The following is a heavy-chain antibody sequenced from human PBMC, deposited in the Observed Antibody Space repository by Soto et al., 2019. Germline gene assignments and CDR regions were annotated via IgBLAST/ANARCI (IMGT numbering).Heavy chain of an antibody. J-gene: IGHJ5*02. CDR2: ISHSGPR. CDR3: ATSNPTCPGCYS. V-gene: IGHV4-59*01. Sequence: SETLSLTCSVSGVSISSGYCTWIRQSPGKGLEWIGYISHSGPRHYRASLQSRLTMSVETSKNQFSLNLTSVTAADTAIYYCATSNPTCPGCYSWGQGTLVTV. CDR1: GVSISSGY. D-gene: IGHD3-10*01.